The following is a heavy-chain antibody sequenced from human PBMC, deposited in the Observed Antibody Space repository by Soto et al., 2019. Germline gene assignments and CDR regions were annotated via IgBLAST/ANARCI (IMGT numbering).Heavy chain of an antibody. CDR2: IYPGDSDT. D-gene: IGHD3-22*01. CDR3: ARIYDSSGYYHRNWFDP. J-gene: IGHJ5*02. V-gene: IGHV5-51*01. CDR1: GYSFTSYW. Sequence: PGESLKISCKGSGYSFTSYWIGWVRQMPGKGLEWMGIIYPGDSDTRYSPSFQGQVTISADKSISTAYLQWSSLKASDTAMYYWARIYDSSGYYHRNWFDPWGQGTLVTVSS.